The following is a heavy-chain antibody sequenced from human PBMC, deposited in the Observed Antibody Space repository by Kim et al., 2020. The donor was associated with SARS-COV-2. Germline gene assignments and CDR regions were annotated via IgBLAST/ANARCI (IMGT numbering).Heavy chain of an antibody. J-gene: IGHJ6*02. CDR1: GGSFSGYY. CDR2: INHSGST. V-gene: IGHV4-34*01. CDR3: ARGRHYDILTGYYPLSYYYGMDV. Sequence: SETLSLTCAVYGGSFSGYYWSWIRQPPGKGLEWIGEINHSGSTNYNPSLKSRVTISVDTSKNQFSLKLSSVTAADTAVYYCARGRHYDILTGYYPLSYYYGMDVWGQGTTVTVSS. D-gene: IGHD3-9*01.